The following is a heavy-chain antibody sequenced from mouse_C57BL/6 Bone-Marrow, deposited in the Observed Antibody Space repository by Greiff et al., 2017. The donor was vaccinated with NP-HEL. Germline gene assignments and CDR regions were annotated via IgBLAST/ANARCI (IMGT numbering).Heavy chain of an antibody. J-gene: IGHJ2*01. D-gene: IGHD1-1*01. CDR1: GYSITSGYY. CDR2: ISYDGSN. Sequence: EVQVVESGPGLVKPSQSLSLTCSVTGYSITSGYYWNWIRQFPGNKLEWMGYISYDGSNNYNPSLKNRISITRDTSKNQFFLKLNSVTTEDTATYYCARVGDYGSSYFDYWGQGTTLTVSS. CDR3: ARVGDYGSSYFDY. V-gene: IGHV3-6*01.